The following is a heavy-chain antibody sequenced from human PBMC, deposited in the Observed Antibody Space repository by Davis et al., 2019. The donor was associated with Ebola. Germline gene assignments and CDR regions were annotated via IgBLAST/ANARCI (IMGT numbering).Heavy chain of an antibody. CDR2: ISAYNGNT. D-gene: IGHD1-7*01. CDR1: GYTFTSYY. Sequence: ASVNVSCKASGYTFTSYYMHWVRQAPGQGLEWMGWISAYNGNTNYAQKLQGRVTMTTDTSTSTAYMELRSLRSDDTAVYYCARAAGTAPFDYWGQGTLVTVSS. V-gene: IGHV1-18*04. J-gene: IGHJ4*02. CDR3: ARAAGTAPFDY.